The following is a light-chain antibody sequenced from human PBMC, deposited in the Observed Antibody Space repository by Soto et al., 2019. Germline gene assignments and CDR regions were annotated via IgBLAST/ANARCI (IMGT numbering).Light chain of an antibody. Sequence: QLVLTQSPSASASLGASVKVTCTLSSEHSHYVIAWYQQHPQRAPRFLMRINRDGSHIKGDGIPDRFSGSRSGAERYLTISSLQSEDEADYYCQTWGPGIRVFGGGTKLTVL. CDR3: QTWGPGIRV. V-gene: IGLV4-69*01. CDR1: SEHSHYV. J-gene: IGLJ2*01. CDR2: INRDGSH.